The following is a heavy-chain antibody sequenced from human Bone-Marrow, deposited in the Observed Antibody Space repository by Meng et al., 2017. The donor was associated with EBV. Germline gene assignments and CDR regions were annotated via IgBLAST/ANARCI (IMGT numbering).Heavy chain of an antibody. Sequence: VKVLESWGGTVQPGRHLILVFCAFGLSFLSYGLGWLRQAPEKGLEWVSGISWSDGSTNYADSVKGRFTITSTNYKNTLYLLMNSLRAEDAAVYYCAKLTRSSSHPYYFDYWGQGTLVTVSS. V-gene: IGHV3-23*01. CDR3: AKLTRSSSHPYYFDY. CDR1: GLSFLSYG. CDR2: ISWSDGST. D-gene: IGHD6-19*01. J-gene: IGHJ4*02.